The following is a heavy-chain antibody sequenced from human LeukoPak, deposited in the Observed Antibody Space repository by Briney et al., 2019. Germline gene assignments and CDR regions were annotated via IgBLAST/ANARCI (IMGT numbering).Heavy chain of an antibody. Sequence: PGGSLRLSCAASGFTFSNFAMHWVRQAPGKGLEWVAVISYDGSNKYYADSVKGRFTISRDNSKNTLYLQMNSLRAEDTAVYYCARNYFGSGSYPLPYYFDYWGQGTLVTVSS. V-gene: IGHV3-30-3*01. CDR2: ISYDGSNK. CDR3: ARNYFGSGSYPLPYYFDY. CDR1: GFTFSNFA. J-gene: IGHJ4*02. D-gene: IGHD3-10*01.